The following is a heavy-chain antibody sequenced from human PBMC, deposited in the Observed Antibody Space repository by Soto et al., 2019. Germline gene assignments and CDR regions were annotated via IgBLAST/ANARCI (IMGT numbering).Heavy chain of an antibody. CDR1: GFTFSSYA. CDR3: AKDQGSGWSDAFDI. Sequence: GGSLKLSCAPSGFTFSSYAMTWVRRPPGKGLECVSAISGSGDSTYYADSVKGRFTISRDNSKNTLYLQMNTLRAEDTAVYYCAKDQGSGWSDAFDIWGQGTMVTV. V-gene: IGHV3-23*01. D-gene: IGHD6-19*01. J-gene: IGHJ3*02. CDR2: ISGSGDST.